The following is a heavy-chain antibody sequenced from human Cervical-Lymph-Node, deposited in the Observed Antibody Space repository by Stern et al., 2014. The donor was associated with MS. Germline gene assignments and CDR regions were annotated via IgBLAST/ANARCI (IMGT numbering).Heavy chain of an antibody. V-gene: IGHV3-74*02. D-gene: IGHD3-22*01. J-gene: IGHJ4*02. CDR1: GFTFSTFW. CDR3: ARGSSGYYSANIDY. CDR2: INSDGSST. Sequence: EVQLVESGGGLVQPGGSLRLSCAASGFTFSTFWMHWVRQAPGKGLVWVSRINSDGSSTSYADSVKGRFTISRDNAENTLYLQMNSLRAEDTAVYYCARGSSGYYSANIDYWGQGTLVTVSS.